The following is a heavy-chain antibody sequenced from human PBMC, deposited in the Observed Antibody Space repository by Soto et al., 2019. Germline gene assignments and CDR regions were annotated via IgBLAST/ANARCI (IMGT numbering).Heavy chain of an antibody. J-gene: IGHJ4*01. D-gene: IGHD6-19*01. CDR3: ARAKRDYGSGTDFFAY. CDR1: GYIFTGYD. CDR2: MNPNSANT. V-gene: IGHV1-8*01. Sequence: ASVKVSCKASGYIFTGYDINWVRQATGQGLEWMGWMNPNSANTGYAQNFQGRVTMTRNTSINTLYMELSSLKSEDTAVYYCARAKRDYGSGTDFFAYCGRGTLDPVSS.